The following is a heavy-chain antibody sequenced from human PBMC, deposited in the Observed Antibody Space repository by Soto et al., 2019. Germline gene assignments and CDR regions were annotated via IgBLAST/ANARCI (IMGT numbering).Heavy chain of an antibody. CDR1: GYSFTSYW. V-gene: IGHV5-51*01. CDR2: IYPGDSDT. Sequence: PGESLKISCKGSGYSFTSYWIGWVRQMPGKGLEWMGIIYPGDSDTRYSPSFQGQVTISADKSISTAYLQWSSLKASDTAMYYCARHRILTTMPYYGMDVWAQGTTVTVSS. D-gene: IGHD3-9*01. CDR3: ARHRILTTMPYYGMDV. J-gene: IGHJ6*02.